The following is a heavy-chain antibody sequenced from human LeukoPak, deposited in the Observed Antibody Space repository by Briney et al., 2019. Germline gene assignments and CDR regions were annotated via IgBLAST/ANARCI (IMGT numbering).Heavy chain of an antibody. CDR2: ISAYNGNT. D-gene: IGHD3-3*01. CDR3: ARYDFWSGYSSGGDYYYGMDV. J-gene: IGHJ6*02. Sequence: ASVKVSCKPSGYTFTSYGISWVRQAPGQGLEWMGWISAYNGNTNYAQKLQGRVTMTTDTSTSTAYMELRSLRSDDTAVYYCARYDFWSGYSSGGDYYYGMDVWGQGTTVTVSS. V-gene: IGHV1-18*01. CDR1: GYTFTSYG.